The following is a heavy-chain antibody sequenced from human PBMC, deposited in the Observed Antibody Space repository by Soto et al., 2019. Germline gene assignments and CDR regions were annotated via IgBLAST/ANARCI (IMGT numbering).Heavy chain of an antibody. CDR3: AAAGSGYDYSAFDI. V-gene: IGHV1-58*02. Sequence: GASVKVSCKASEFTFTSSAMQWVRQARGQRLEWIGWIVVGSGNTNYAQKFQERVTITRDMSTSTAYMELSSLRSEDTAVYYCAAAGSGYDYSAFDIWGQGTMVTVSS. J-gene: IGHJ3*02. CDR1: EFTFTSSA. CDR2: IVVGSGNT. D-gene: IGHD5-12*01.